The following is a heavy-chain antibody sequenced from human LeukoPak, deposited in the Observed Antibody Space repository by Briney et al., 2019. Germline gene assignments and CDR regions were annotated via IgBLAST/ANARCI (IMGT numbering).Heavy chain of an antibody. D-gene: IGHD6-19*01. CDR2: ISGSGGST. Sequence: GGSLRLSCAASGFTFSSYAVSWVRQAPGKGLEWVSAISGSGGSTYYADSVKGRFTISRDNSKNTLYLQMNSLRAEDTAVYYSARGLVPVDYWGQGTLVTVSS. CDR3: ARGLVPVDY. J-gene: IGHJ4*02. CDR1: GFTFSSYA. V-gene: IGHV3-23*01.